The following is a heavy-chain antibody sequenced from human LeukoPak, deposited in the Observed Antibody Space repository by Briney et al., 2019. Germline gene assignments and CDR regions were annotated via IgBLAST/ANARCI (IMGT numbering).Heavy chain of an antibody. Sequence: SVKVSCKASGGTFSSYAISWVRQAPGQGLEWMGGIIPIFGTADYAQKFQGRVTITADESTSTAYMELSSLRSEDTAVYYCARDLLGGYSYGYSGQFDYWGQGTLVTVSS. CDR3: ARDLLGGYSYGYSGQFDY. D-gene: IGHD5-18*01. J-gene: IGHJ4*02. CDR1: GGTFSSYA. CDR2: IIPIFGTA. V-gene: IGHV1-69*13.